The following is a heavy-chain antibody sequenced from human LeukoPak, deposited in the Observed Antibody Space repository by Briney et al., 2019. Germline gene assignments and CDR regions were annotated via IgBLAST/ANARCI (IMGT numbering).Heavy chain of an antibody. Sequence: GGSLRLSCAASGFTFSSYWMTWVRQAPGKGLEWVANIKQDGSQKFYVDSVKGRFTISRDNAETSLYLQMNSLRVEDTAVYYCARNFPTVYWYFDLWGRGTLVTVSS. V-gene: IGHV3-7*03. CDR2: IKQDGSQK. D-gene: IGHD4-17*01. J-gene: IGHJ2*01. CDR1: GFTFSSYW. CDR3: ARNFPTVYWYFDL.